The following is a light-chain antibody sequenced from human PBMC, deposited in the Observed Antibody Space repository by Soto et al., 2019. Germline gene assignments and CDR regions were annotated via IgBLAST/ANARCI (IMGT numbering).Light chain of an antibody. CDR1: SGHSSYA. J-gene: IGLJ7*01. V-gene: IGLV4-69*01. Sequence: QLVLTQSPSASASLGASVKLTCTLSSGHSSYAIAWHQKQPGKGPRYLMDLNNDGSHTKGDGIPDRFSGSIFGNKAALTITGAQADDESDYYCMLYMGSGIAVFGGGTQLTVL. CDR2: LNNDGSH. CDR3: MLYMGSGIAV.